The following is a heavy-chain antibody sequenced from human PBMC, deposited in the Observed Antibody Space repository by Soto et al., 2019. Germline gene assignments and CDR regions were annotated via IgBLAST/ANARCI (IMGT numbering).Heavy chain of an antibody. D-gene: IGHD3-16*01. J-gene: IGHJ5*02. CDR1: GFTFSSYS. CDR3: AREPSTYRFDP. V-gene: IGHV3-21*01. Sequence: GGSLRLSCAASGFTFSSYSMNWVRQAPGKGLEWVSSISSSSSYIYYADSVKGRFTISRDNAKNSLYLQMNSLRAEDTAVYYCAREPSTYRFDPWGQGTLVTVSS. CDR2: ISSSSSYI.